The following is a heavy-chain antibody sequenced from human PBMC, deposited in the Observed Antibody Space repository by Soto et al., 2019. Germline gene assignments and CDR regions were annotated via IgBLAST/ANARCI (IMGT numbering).Heavy chain of an antibody. V-gene: IGHV5-51*01. Sequence: PAESLTTSCKGSGYSFTSYWIVWVRQMPGKGLEWMGIIYPGDSDNRYSPSFQGQVTISADKSISTAYLQWSSLKASDTAMYYCARRGEVAGDFDDWGQGTMVTVSS. J-gene: IGHJ4*02. CDR3: ARRGEVAGDFDD. D-gene: IGHD6-19*01. CDR1: GYSFTSYW. CDR2: IYPGDSDN.